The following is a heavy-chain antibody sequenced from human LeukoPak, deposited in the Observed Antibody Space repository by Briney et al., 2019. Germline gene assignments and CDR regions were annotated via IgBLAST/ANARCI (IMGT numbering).Heavy chain of an antibody. CDR1: GGSTTYSHYY. CDR2: IYYSGSA. Sequence: PSETLSLTCSVSGGSTTYSHYYWGWVRQPPGKGLEWTGGIYYSGSAYYNPSLKSRVTISVDTSRNEFSLRLSSVTAADTALYFCARQSGSYGGILDNWGQGILGTVSS. D-gene: IGHD1-26*01. CDR3: ARQSGSYGGILDN. J-gene: IGHJ4*02. V-gene: IGHV4-39*01.